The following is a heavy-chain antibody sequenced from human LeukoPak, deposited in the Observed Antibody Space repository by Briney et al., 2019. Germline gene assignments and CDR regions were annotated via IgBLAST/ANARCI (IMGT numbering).Heavy chain of an antibody. J-gene: IGHJ4*02. CDR2: ISYDGSNK. D-gene: IGHD3-3*01. CDR3: AKGDGTDFWRGSLVGDH. CDR1: GVTYSSYA. Sequence: PGGSLRLSCAASGVTYSSYAMHWVRQAPGKGLEWVAFISYDGSNKYFPDSVKGRFTISRDNSKNTLHLQMNSLRVEDTAVYYCAKGDGTDFWRGSLVGDHGGQGTLVTVSS. V-gene: IGHV3-30*18.